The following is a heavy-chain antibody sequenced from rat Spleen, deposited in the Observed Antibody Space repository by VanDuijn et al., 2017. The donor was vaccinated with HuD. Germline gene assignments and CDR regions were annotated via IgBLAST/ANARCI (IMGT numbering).Heavy chain of an antibody. CDR1: GFSLTTNG. CDR3: PRHWYYSGEGYFDV. Sequence: QVQLKESGPGLMQPSETLSLTCSVSGFSLTTNGVGWVRQLLGKGLVWMGTIWAAGITNYNSAVQSRLIISRDTSKSQIFLKMNTLQPEDTGTYYCPRHWYYSGEGYFDVWGPGTMVTVSS. J-gene: IGHJ1*01. D-gene: IGHD1-1*01. CDR2: IWAAGIT. V-gene: IGHV2-72*01.